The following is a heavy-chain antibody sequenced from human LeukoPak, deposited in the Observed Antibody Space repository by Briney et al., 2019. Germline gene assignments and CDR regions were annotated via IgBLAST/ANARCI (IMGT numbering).Heavy chain of an antibody. CDR2: ISSSGGTT. CDR3: AKVLRSGELLGFDN. J-gene: IGHJ4*02. Sequence: GGSLRLSCAASGFTFSSYAMSWVRQAPGKGLEWVSAISSSGGTTYYADSVKGRFTISRDNSKNTLSLQMDDLRAEDKAVYYCAKVLRSGELLGFDNWGQGTLVTVSS. V-gene: IGHV3-23*01. CDR1: GFTFSSYA. D-gene: IGHD1-26*01.